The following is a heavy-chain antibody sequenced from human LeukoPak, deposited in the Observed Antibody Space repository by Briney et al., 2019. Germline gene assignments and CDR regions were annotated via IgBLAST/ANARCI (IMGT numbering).Heavy chain of an antibody. J-gene: IGHJ4*02. V-gene: IGHV1-18*01. D-gene: IGHD3-22*01. CDR2: ISAYNGNT. Sequence: GASVKVSCKASGYTFTSYGISWVRQAPGQGLEWMGWISAYNGNTNYAQKLQGRVTMTTDTSTSTAYMELRGLRSDDTAVYYCARGLYYDSSNPAYCFDYWGQGTLVTVSS. CDR3: ARGLYYDSSNPAYCFDY. CDR1: GYTFTSYG.